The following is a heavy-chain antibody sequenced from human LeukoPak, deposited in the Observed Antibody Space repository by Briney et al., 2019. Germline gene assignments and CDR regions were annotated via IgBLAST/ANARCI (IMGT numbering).Heavy chain of an antibody. J-gene: IGHJ2*01. V-gene: IGHV3-7*01. CDR3: ARDHSDISISGEIINGNWYFDL. CDR1: GFTFSDYW. Sequence: GGSLRLSCAASGFTFSDYWMSWVRQPPGKGLEWVANIKEDGSDKHKYYVDSVKGRFSISRDNAKNSLYLQMNSLRTEDTAVYFCARDHSDISISGEIINGNWYFDLWGRGTLVTVSS. D-gene: IGHD3-3*01. CDR2: IKEDGSDK.